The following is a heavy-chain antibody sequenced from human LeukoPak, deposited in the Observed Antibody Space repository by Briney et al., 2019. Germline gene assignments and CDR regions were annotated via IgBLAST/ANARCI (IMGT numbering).Heavy chain of an antibody. CDR3: ARSTYCSTTTCRYALDY. J-gene: IGHJ4*02. CDR2: ISSRSNYI. CDR1: GFTFSSYS. V-gene: IGHV3-21*01. D-gene: IGHD2-2*01. Sequence: PGGSLRLSCAASGFTFSSYSMNWVRQAPGKGLEWVSSISSRSNYIYYADSVKGRFTISRDNAKNSLFLQMDSLRAEDTALYYCARSTYCSTTTCRYALDYWGQGTLVSVSS.